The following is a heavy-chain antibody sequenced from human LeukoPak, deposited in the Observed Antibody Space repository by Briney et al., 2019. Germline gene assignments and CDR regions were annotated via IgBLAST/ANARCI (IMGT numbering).Heavy chain of an antibody. J-gene: IGHJ5*02. D-gene: IGHD3-16*02. CDR1: GYSFTSHY. CDR2: INPSGSST. V-gene: IGHV1-46*01. CDR3: ARDNSVGDIAWWFDP. Sequence: GASMTVSCKASGYSFTSHYMHWVRQAPGQGLEWMGLINPSGSSTLYAQKFQGRVTMTRDMSTTTDYMELSSLRSEDTAVYYCARDNSVGDIAWWFDPWGQGTLVTVSS.